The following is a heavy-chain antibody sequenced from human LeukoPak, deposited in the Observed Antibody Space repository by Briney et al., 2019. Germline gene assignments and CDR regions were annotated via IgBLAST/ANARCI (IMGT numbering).Heavy chain of an antibody. CDR3: ATSRVVVPAAIISDAFDI. CDR2: FDPEDGET. V-gene: IGHV1-24*01. CDR1: GYTLTELS. D-gene: IGHD2-2*01. J-gene: IGHJ3*02. Sequence: ASVKVSCKVSGYTLTELSMHWVRQAPGKGLEWMGGFDPEDGETIYAQKFQGRVTMTEDTSTDTAYMELSSLRSEDTAVYYCATSRVVVPAAIISDAFDIWGQGTMVTVSS.